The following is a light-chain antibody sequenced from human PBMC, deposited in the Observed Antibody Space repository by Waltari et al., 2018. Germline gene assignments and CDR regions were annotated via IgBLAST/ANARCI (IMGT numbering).Light chain of an antibody. CDR1: QLVTSNY. CDR2: GAS. V-gene: IGKV3-20*01. Sequence: ETVLTQSPGTLSLSPGERATLSCRASQLVTSNYLAWYQQKPGQAHRLLIYGASSRATGIPDRFSGSGSGTGFTLTISRLEPEDFAVYYCQQYDNAPRYTFGQGTKLEIK. CDR3: QQYDNAPRYT. J-gene: IGKJ2*01.